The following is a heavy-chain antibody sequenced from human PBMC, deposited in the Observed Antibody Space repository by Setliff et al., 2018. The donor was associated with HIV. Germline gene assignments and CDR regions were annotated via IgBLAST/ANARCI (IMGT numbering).Heavy chain of an antibody. CDR3: AREGSINDSDTSHYDF. Sequence: PGGSLRLSCAASGFTFSNYAVHWVRQAPGKGLEWVAFISYDGSTKFYADSVKGRFTISRDNSKNTLYLQMNSLRAEDTAVYYCAREGSINDSDTSHYDFWGQGTLVTVSS. J-gene: IGHJ4*02. CDR1: GFTFSNYA. CDR2: ISYDGSTK. D-gene: IGHD1-26*01. V-gene: IGHV3-30*04.